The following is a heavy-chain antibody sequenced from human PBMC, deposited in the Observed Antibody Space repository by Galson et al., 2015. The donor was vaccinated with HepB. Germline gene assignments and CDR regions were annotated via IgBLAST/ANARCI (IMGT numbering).Heavy chain of an antibody. CDR2: IYPGDSDT. CDR3: ARRRRETDYIQYYFDY. V-gene: IGHV5-51*01. CDR1: GYSFTSYW. Sequence: SGAEVKKPGESLKISCKGSGYSFTSYWIGWVRQMPGKGLEWMGIIYPGDSDTRYSPSFQGQVTISADKSISTAYLQWSSLKASDTAMYYCARRRRETDYIQYYFDYWGQGTLVTVSS. J-gene: IGHJ4*02. D-gene: IGHD3-16*01.